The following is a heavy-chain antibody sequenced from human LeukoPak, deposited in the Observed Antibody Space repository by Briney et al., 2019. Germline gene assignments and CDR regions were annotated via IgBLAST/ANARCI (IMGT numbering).Heavy chain of an antibody. V-gene: IGHV3-48*04. Sequence: GGSLRLSCAASGFTFSSYSMNWDRQAPGKGLEWVSYISSSSSTIYYADSVKGRFTISRDNAKNSLYLQMNSLRAEDTAVYYCARDRAVQWLDYFDYWGQGTLVTVSS. D-gene: IGHD3-22*01. CDR1: GFTFSSYS. CDR2: ISSSSSTI. J-gene: IGHJ4*02. CDR3: ARDRAVQWLDYFDY.